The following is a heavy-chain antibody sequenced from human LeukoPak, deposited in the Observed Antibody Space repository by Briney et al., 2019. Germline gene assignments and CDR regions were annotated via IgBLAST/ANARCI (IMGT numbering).Heavy chain of an antibody. D-gene: IGHD3-10*01. CDR1: GDSISNNH. CDR2: ISSSSSYI. V-gene: IGHV3-21*01. J-gene: IGHJ4*02. CDR3: ARDRRYYGSGSGDFDY. Sequence: ETLSLTCAVSGDSISNNHWWSWVRQSPGKGLEWVSSISSSSSYIYYADSVKGRFTISRDNAKNSLYLQMNSLRAEDTAAYYCARDRRYYGSGSGDFDYWGQGTLVTVSS.